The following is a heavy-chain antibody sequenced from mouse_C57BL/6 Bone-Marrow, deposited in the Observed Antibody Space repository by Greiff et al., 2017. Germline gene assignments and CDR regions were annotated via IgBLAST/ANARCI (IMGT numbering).Heavy chain of an antibody. Sequence: EVHLVESGGDLVKPGGSLKLSCAASGFTFSSYGMSWVRQTPDKRLEWVATISSGGSYTYYPDSVKGRFTISRDNAKNTLYLQMSSLKSEDTAMYYCARRPYGGYYWYFDVWGTGTTVTVSS. J-gene: IGHJ1*03. D-gene: IGHD1-1*02. CDR2: ISSGGSYT. V-gene: IGHV5-6*01. CDR3: ARRPYGGYYWYFDV. CDR1: GFTFSSYG.